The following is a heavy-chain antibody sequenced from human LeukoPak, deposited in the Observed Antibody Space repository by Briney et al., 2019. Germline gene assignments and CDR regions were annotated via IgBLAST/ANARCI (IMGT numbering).Heavy chain of an antibody. CDR3: ARTGYSSGWYRVH. D-gene: IGHD6-19*01. V-gene: IGHV4-30-2*01. J-gene: IGHJ4*02. Sequence: SETLSLTCAVSGGSISSGGYSWSWIRQPPGKGLEWIGYIYHSGSTYYNPSLKSRVTISVDTSKNQFSLKLSSVTAADTAVYYCARTGYSSGWYRVHWGQGTLVTVSS. CDR1: GGSISSGGYS. CDR2: IYHSGST.